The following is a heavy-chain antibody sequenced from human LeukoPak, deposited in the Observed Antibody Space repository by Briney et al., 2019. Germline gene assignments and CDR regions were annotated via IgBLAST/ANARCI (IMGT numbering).Heavy chain of an antibody. D-gene: IGHD4-17*01. CDR3: ARDVGTTGFNWFDP. Sequence: GASVKVSCKASGYTFTSYGISWVRQAPGQGLEWMGWISAYNGNTNYAQKLQGRVTMTTDTSTSTAYMELRSLRSDDTAVYYCARDVGTTGFNWFDPWGQGTLVTVSS. V-gene: IGHV1-18*01. J-gene: IGHJ5*02. CDR1: GYTFTSYG. CDR2: ISAYNGNT.